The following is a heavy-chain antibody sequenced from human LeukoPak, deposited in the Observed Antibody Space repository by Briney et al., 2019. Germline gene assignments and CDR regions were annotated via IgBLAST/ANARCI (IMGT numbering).Heavy chain of an antibody. D-gene: IGHD4-23*01. V-gene: IGHV1-18*01. CDR2: ISAYNGNT. Sequence: ASVKVSCKASGYTFTSYGISWVRQAPGQGLEWMGWISAYNGNTNYAQKLQGRVTMTTDTSTSTAYMELRSLRSDDTAVYYCARQGYGGNSSRYFDYWGQGTLVTVSS. CDR3: ARQGYGGNSSRYFDY. J-gene: IGHJ4*02. CDR1: GYTFTSYG.